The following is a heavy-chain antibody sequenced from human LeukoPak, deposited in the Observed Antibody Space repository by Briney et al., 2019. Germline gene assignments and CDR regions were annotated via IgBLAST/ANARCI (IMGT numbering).Heavy chain of an antibody. Sequence: GGSLRLSCAASGFTVSSNYMSWVRQAPGKGLGWVSVIYSGGSTYYADSVKGRFTISRDNSKNTLYLQMNSLRAEDTAVYYCARGGNYGDYGPDYWGQGTLVTVSS. D-gene: IGHD4-17*01. J-gene: IGHJ4*02. CDR3: ARGGNYGDYGPDY. CDR1: GFTVSSNY. CDR2: IYSGGST. V-gene: IGHV3-66*01.